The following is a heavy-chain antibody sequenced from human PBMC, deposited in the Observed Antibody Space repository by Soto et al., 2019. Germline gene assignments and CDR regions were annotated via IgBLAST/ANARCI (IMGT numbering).Heavy chain of an antibody. D-gene: IGHD5-12*01. CDR3: ARGRRSGYVTPYYYYGMDV. Sequence: SETLSLTCAVYGGSFSGYYWSWIRQPPGKGLEWIGEINHSGSTNYNPSLKSRVTISVDTSKNQFSLKLSSVTAADTAVYYCARGRRSGYVTPYYYYGMDVWGQGTTVTVS. CDR1: GGSFSGYY. V-gene: IGHV4-34*01. CDR2: INHSGST. J-gene: IGHJ6*02.